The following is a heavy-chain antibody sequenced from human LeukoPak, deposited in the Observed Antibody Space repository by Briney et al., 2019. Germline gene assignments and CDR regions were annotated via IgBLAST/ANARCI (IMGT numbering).Heavy chain of an antibody. D-gene: IGHD3-9*01. CDR3: ARVGARYDILTGYPQGWFDP. V-gene: IGHV4-59*12. CDR2: IYYDERT. Sequence: SETLSLTCTLSGDSISTYYWSRIRQPPGKGLEWIGYIYYDERTNYNPSLKSRVTISVDTSKNQFSLKLTSVTAADTAVYYCARVGARYDILTGYPQGWFDPWGQGTLVTVSS. CDR1: GDSISTYY. J-gene: IGHJ5*02.